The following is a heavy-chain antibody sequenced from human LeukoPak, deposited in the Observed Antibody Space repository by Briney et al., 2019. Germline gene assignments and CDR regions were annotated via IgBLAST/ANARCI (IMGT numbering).Heavy chain of an antibody. CDR1: GITLSNYG. Sequence: GGSLRLSCAVSGITLSNYGMSWVRQAPGKGLEWVAGISGSGGRTNYADSVKGRFTISRDNPKNTLYLQMNSLRAEDTAVYFCARRGVVIRVILIGFHKEAYYFDSWGQGALVTVSS. CDR2: ISGSGGRT. CDR3: ARRGVVIRVILIGFHKEAYYFDS. D-gene: IGHD3-9*01. V-gene: IGHV3-23*01. J-gene: IGHJ4*02.